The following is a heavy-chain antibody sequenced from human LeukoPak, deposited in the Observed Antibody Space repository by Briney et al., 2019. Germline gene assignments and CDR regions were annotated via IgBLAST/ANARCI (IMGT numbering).Heavy chain of an antibody. D-gene: IGHD5-12*01. CDR1: GDTFIKYG. Sequence: AASVKVSCKASGDTFIKYGISWVRQAPGQGLEWMGRIIPILEGIDYAQKFQGRVSITADKSTSTAYMEVSSLKSEDTAVYYCARESLSATPIFDCWGRGTLVTVSS. J-gene: IGHJ4*02. CDR3: ARESLSATPIFDC. V-gene: IGHV1-69*04. CDR2: IIPILEGI.